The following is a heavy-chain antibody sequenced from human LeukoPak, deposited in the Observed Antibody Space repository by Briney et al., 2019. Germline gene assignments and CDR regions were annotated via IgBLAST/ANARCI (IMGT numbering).Heavy chain of an antibody. CDR1: GYSISSGYY. Sequence: PSETLSLTRTVSGYSISSGYYWGWIRQPPGEGLEWIGTIYHSGSTYYNPSLKSRVTISVDTSKNQFSLKLSSVTAADTAVYYCAGVSWFPGTSYYYMDVWGKGTTVTVSS. J-gene: IGHJ6*03. CDR2: IYHSGST. CDR3: AGVSWFPGTSYYYMDV. D-gene: IGHD1-1*01. V-gene: IGHV4-38-2*02.